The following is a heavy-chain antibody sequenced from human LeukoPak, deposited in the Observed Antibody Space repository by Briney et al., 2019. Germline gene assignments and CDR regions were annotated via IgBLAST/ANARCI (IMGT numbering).Heavy chain of an antibody. Sequence: GGSLRLSCVVSGITFSNAWMNWVRQTPGKGLEWVGRIKSKVNGGTTDYAAPVKGRFTISRDDSKNTLYLQMNSLRAEDTAVYYCARRGESTSYGDYRFDYWGQGTLVTVSS. CDR2: IKSKVNGGTT. J-gene: IGHJ4*02. V-gene: IGHV3-15*07. CDR3: ARRGESTSYGDYRFDY. D-gene: IGHD4-17*01. CDR1: GITFSNAW.